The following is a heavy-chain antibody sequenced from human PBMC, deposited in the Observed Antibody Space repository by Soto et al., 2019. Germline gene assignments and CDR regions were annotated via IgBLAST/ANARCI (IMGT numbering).Heavy chain of an antibody. CDR3: ARAPFGY. J-gene: IGHJ4*02. V-gene: IGHV3-21*04. CDR1: GFTFSTHG. CDR2: ISSTSSSI. Sequence: PGGSLRLSCVVSGFTFSTHGMNGVRQAPGKGLEWISFISSTSSSINYADSMKGRFTVSRDNAKNSLYLQVTSLRVEDTAVYYCARAPFGYWGRGTLVTVSS.